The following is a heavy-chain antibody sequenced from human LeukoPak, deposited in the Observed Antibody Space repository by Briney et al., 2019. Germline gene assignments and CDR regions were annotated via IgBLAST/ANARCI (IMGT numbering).Heavy chain of an antibody. CDR2: IYPGDSDT. CDR3: ARARMTVAGTSSYFDY. CDR1: GYRFTSYW. V-gene: IGHV5-51*01. J-gene: IGHJ4*02. Sequence: GESLKISCKGSGYRFTSYWIGWVRQLPGKGLEWMGIIYPGDSDTRYSPSFQGQVTISADKSISTAYLQWSSLKASDTAMYYCARARMTVAGTSSYFDYWGQGTLVTVSS. D-gene: IGHD6-19*01.